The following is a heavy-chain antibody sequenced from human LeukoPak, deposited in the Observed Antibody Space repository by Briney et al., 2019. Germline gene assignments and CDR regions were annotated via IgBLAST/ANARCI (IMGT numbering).Heavy chain of an antibody. CDR2: IYYSGST. CDR1: GGSSSPYY. J-gene: IGHJ5*02. D-gene: IGHD1-1*01. V-gene: IGHV4-59*12. Sequence: SETLSLTCTVSGGSSSPYYWTWIRQPPGKGLEWIGYIYYSGSTNYNPSLTSRVTMSVDTSKNQFSLKLSSVTAADTAVYYCARGLEVGYNWFDPWGQGTLVTVSS. CDR3: ARGLEVGYNWFDP.